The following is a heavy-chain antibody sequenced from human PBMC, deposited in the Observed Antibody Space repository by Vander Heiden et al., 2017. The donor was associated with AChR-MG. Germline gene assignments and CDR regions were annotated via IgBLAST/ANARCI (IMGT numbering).Heavy chain of an antibody. CDR1: GFTFSSYA. V-gene: IGHV3-23*01. Sequence: EVQLLESGEGLVQPGGSLRLSCAASGFTFSSYAMSWVRQAPGKGLEWVSAISGSGGSTYDADSVKGRFTISRDNSKNTLYLKMNSLRAEDTAVYYCAKDLRVVTPGYWGQGTLVTVSS. CDR2: ISGSGGST. J-gene: IGHJ4*02. CDR3: AKDLRVVTPGY. D-gene: IGHD2-21*02.